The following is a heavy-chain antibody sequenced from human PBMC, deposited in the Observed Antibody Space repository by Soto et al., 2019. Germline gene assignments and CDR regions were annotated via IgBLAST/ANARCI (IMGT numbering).Heavy chain of an antibody. CDR1: GYSISSSNW. CDR3: ASKPNSRYYFDY. Sequence: QMQLQESGPGLVKPSDTLSLTCAVSGYSISSSNWWGWIRQPPGKGLEWIGYIYYSGTTYYTPSLKSRVTMSVDTSNNQFSLGLNSVTAVDTAVYYWASKPNSRYYFDYWGQGTLVTVSS. CDR2: IYYSGTT. D-gene: IGHD6-6*01. V-gene: IGHV4-28*01. J-gene: IGHJ4*02.